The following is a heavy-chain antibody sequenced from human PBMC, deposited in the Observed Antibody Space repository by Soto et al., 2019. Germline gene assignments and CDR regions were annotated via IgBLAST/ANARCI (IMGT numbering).Heavy chain of an antibody. V-gene: IGHV6-1*01. CDR2: TYYRSKWYN. D-gene: IGHD2-8*01. CDR3: ARAISQGYCTNGVCKNYYYYYMDV. CDR1: GDSVSSNSAA. J-gene: IGHJ6*03. Sequence: PSETLSLTCAISGDSVSSNSAAWNWIRQSPSRGLEWLGRTYYRSKWYNDYAVSVKSRITINPDTSKNQFSLQLNSVTPEDTAVYYCARAISQGYCTNGVCKNYYYYYMDVWGKGTTVTVS.